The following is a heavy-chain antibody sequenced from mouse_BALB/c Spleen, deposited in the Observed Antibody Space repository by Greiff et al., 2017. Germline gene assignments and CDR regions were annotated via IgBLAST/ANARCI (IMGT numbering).Heavy chain of an antibody. Sequence: EVQVVESGGDLVKPGGSLKLSCAASGFTFSSYGMSWVRQTPDKRLEWVATISSGGSYTYYPDSVKGRFTISRDNAKNTLYLQMSSLKSEDTAMYYCARHKTTAYCDYWGQGTTLTVSS. CDR1: GFTFSSYG. J-gene: IGHJ2*01. V-gene: IGHV5-6*01. CDR2: ISSGGSYT. CDR3: ARHKTTAYCDY. D-gene: IGHD1-2*01.